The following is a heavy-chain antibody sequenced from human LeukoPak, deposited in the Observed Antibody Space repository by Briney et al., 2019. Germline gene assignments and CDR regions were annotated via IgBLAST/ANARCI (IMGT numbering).Heavy chain of an antibody. V-gene: IGHV3-48*01. Sequence: GGSLRLSCAASGFTFSSYSMNWVRQAPGKGLEWISYISSSTSTIYYADSVKGRFTISRDNAKNSLYLQMNSLGAEDTAVYYCAKGYTYGIGYWGQGTLVTVSS. D-gene: IGHD5-18*01. J-gene: IGHJ4*02. CDR2: ISSSTSTI. CDR1: GFTFSSYS. CDR3: AKGYTYGIGY.